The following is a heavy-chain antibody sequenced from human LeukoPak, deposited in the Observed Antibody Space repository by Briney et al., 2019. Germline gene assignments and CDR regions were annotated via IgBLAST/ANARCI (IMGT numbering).Heavy chain of an antibody. D-gene: IGHD3-16*02. CDR1: GFTFSSYG. CDR3: ATLGGVSYFDY. CDR2: ISSSSSTI. V-gene: IGHV3-48*01. Sequence: PGGSLRLSCAASGFTFSSYGMNWVRQAPGKGLEWLSYISSSSSTIYYADSVKGRFTISRDNAKNSLFLQMNSLRAEDTAVYYCATLGGVSYFDYWGQGTLVTVSS. J-gene: IGHJ4*02.